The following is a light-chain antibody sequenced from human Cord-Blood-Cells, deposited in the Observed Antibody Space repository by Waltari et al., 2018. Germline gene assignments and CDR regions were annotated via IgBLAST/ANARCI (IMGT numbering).Light chain of an antibody. CDR3: MQALQTPLT. Sequence: DIVMTQSPLSLPVTPGEPASISCRSSQSLLHSNGYNYLDWYLQKPGQSPQLLIYLWSNRASGVPYMFSGSGSGTDFTLKISRVEAEEVGVYYCMQALQTPLTFGPGTKVDIK. CDR2: LWS. CDR1: QSLLHSNGYNY. J-gene: IGKJ3*01. V-gene: IGKV2-28*01.